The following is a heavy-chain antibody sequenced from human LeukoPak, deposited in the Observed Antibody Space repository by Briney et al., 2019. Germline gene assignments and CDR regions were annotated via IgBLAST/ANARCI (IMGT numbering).Heavy chain of an antibody. J-gene: IGHJ4*02. CDR1: GFTVSSSC. CDR2: IYSGSPA. V-gene: IGHV3-66*04. Sequence: GGSLRLSCAASGFTVSSSCLTWVRQAPGKGLEWVSVIYSGSPAYYADSVRGRFTISRDNSKNTLYLQMNSLRAEDTALYYCAKLTGANYYFDYWGQGTLVTVSS. CDR3: AKLTGANYYFDY. D-gene: IGHD7-27*01.